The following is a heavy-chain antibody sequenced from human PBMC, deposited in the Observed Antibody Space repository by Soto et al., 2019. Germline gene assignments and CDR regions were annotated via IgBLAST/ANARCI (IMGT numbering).Heavy chain of an antibody. CDR2: IYWDDSK. CDR1: GFSLSTSGVG. Sequence: QITLKESGPTLVRPTQTLTLTCAFSGFSLSTSGVGVGWIRQPPGKALEWLAVIYWDDSKHYSPSLRSRLTITKDTSQNQVVITMTNMDPMDTGTYYCAHKGPEDWPLDYWGQGTLVTVSS. V-gene: IGHV2-5*02. D-gene: IGHD3-9*01. J-gene: IGHJ4*02. CDR3: AHKGPEDWPLDY.